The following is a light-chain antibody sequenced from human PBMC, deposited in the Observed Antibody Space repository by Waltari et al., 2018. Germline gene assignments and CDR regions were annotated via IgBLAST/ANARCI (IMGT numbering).Light chain of an antibody. Sequence: DIQMTQSQSSLSASVGDRVTITCLASQIINTLLNWYQQKPGEAPKLIIYTASRMQGGVPSRFSGIGSGTEFSLTIRSLQPDDFATYYCQQSFRIPYTFGLGTKLDI. CDR1: QIINTL. V-gene: IGKV1-39*01. CDR2: TAS. CDR3: QQSFRIPYT. J-gene: IGKJ2*01.